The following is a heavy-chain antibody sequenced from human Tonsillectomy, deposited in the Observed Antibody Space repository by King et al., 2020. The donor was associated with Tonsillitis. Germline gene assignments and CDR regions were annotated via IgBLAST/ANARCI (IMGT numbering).Heavy chain of an antibody. CDR3: AKGGYCNVTSCSVRFDP. CDR2: ISRSGGTI. D-gene: IGHD2-2*01. V-gene: IGHV3-23*04. Sequence: VQLVESGGVLVQPGGSLRLSCAASGFTFSNYAMSWVRQAPGKGLEWVSLISRSGGTIYYADSVRGRFTISRDNSKNTLFLQMNSLRAEDTAVYYCAKGGYCNVTSCSVRFDPWGQGTLVTVSS. J-gene: IGHJ5*02. CDR1: GFTFSNYA.